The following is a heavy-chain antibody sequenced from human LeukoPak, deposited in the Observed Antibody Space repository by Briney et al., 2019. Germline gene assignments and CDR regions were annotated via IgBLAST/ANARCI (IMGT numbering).Heavy chain of an antibody. Sequence: SETLSLTCTVSGGSISSSSYYWGWIRQPPGKGLEWIGSIYYSGSTNYNPSLKSRVTISVDTSKNQFSLKLNSVTAADTAVYYCARVSGYDWESFYDYWGQGTLVTVSS. J-gene: IGHJ4*02. V-gene: IGHV4-39*07. CDR3: ARVSGYDWESFYDY. CDR1: GGSISSSSYY. CDR2: IYYSGST. D-gene: IGHD5-12*01.